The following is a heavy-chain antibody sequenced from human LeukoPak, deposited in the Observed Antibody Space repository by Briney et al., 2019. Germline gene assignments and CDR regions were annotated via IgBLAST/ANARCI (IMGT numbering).Heavy chain of an antibody. J-gene: IGHJ4*02. D-gene: IGHD6-19*01. CDR1: GDSVSSDSVA. Sequence: SQTLSLTCAISGDSVSSDSVAWNWIRQSPSRGLEWLGRTYYRSKWHNEYAESVKSRMTITPDTSKNQFSLQLNSVTPEDTAVYYCVRDGSGWYYFDYWGQGTLVTVSS. CDR2: TYYRSKWHN. CDR3: VRDGSGWYYFDY. V-gene: IGHV6-1*01.